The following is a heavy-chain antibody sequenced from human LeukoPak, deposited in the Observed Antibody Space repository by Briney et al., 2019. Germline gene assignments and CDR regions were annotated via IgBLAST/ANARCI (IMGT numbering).Heavy chain of an antibody. CDR3: ATDLAGYCGSGRYFDY. Sequence: GASVKVSCKVSGYTLTELSMHWVRQAPGKGLEWMGGFDPEGGETIYAQKFQGRVTMTEDTSTDTAYMELSSLRSEDTAVYYCATDLAGYCGSGRYFDYWGQGTLVTVSS. CDR1: GYTLTELS. D-gene: IGHD3-10*01. V-gene: IGHV1-24*01. CDR2: FDPEGGET. J-gene: IGHJ4*02.